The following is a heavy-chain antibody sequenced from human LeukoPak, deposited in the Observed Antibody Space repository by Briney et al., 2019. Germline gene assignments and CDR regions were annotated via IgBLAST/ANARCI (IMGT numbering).Heavy chain of an antibody. CDR2: INPNSGGT. D-gene: IGHD3-10*01. CDR1: GYTFTGYY. V-gene: IGHV1-2*02. CDR3: AGTPRGTMVRGERRFDP. Sequence: ASVKVSCKASGYTFTGYYMHWVRQAPGQGLEWMGWINPNSGGTNYAQKFQGSVTMTRDTSISTAYMELSRLRSDDTAVYYCAGTPRGTMVRGERRFDPWGQGTLVTVSS. J-gene: IGHJ5*02.